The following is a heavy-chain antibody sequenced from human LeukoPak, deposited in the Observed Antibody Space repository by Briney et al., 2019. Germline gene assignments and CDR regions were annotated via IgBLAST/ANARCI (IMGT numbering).Heavy chain of an antibody. D-gene: IGHD2-21*01. CDR2: IYYSGST. CDR1: GGSISNYY. CDR3: ARDREGYCGGDCWYNWFDP. V-gene: IGHV4-59*01. J-gene: IGHJ5*02. Sequence: SETLSLTCTVSGGSISNYYWSWIRQPPGKGLEWIGYIYYSGSTNYNPSLKSRVTISVDTSKNQFSLKLSSVTAADTAVYYCARDREGYCGGDCWYNWFDPWGQGTLVTVSS.